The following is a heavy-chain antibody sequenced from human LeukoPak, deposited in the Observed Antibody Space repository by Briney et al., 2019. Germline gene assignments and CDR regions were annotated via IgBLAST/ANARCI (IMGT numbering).Heavy chain of an antibody. V-gene: IGHV4-4*02. CDR1: SDFFSTSHW. D-gene: IGHD6-19*01. J-gene: IGHJ4*02. CDR3: ARVIPHGWRQSDH. Sequence: NPSETLSLTCAVSSDFFSTSHWWNWVRQSPGEGLEWIGEVSVDGSRNYNPSLKSRVTMSLDKSKNQFSLNLNSVTAADTAVYYCARVIPHGWRQSDHWGQGILVIVSS. CDR2: VSVDGSR.